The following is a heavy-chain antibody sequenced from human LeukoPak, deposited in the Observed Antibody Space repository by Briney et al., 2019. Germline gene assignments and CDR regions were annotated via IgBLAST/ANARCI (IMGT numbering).Heavy chain of an antibody. Sequence: GGSLRLSCAASGFTFSSYSMNWVRQAPGKGLEWVSSISSSSSYIYYADSVKGRFTISRDNAKNSLYLQMNSLRAEDTAAYYCAGRLRPPYYYYYMDVWGKGTTVTVSS. D-gene: IGHD2-21*01. CDR2: ISSSSSYI. CDR3: AGRLRPPYYYYYMDV. CDR1: GFTFSSYS. V-gene: IGHV3-21*01. J-gene: IGHJ6*03.